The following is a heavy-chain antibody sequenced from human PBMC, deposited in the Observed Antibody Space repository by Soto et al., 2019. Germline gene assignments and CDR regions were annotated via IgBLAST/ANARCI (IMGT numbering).Heavy chain of an antibody. CDR3: ARGRKGSTRIYYYYMDV. V-gene: IGHV1-8*01. CDR1: GYTFTSYD. D-gene: IGHD2-2*01. Sequence: ASVKVSCEASGYTFTSYDINWVRQATGQGLEWMGWMNPNSGNTGYAQKFQGRVTMTRNTSISTAYMELSSLRSEDTAVYYCARGRKGSTRIYYYYMDVWGKGTTVTVSS. J-gene: IGHJ6*03. CDR2: MNPNSGNT.